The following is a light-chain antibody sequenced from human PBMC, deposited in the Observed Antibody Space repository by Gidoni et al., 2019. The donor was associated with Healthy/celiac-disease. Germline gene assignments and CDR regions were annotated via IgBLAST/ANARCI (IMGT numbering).Light chain of an antibody. CDR1: QSVSSN. V-gene: IGKV3-15*01. J-gene: IGKJ3*01. CDR3: QQYNNWLFT. CDR2: GAS. Sequence: EIVMTQSPATLSVSPGERATLSCRASQSVSSNLAWYQQKSGQAPGLLIYGASTRATGIPARFSGSGSGTEFTLTISSLQSEDFAVYYCQQYNNWLFTFGPGTRVGSK.